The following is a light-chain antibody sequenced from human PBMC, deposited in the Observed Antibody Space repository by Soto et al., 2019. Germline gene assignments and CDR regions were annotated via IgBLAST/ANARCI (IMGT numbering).Light chain of an antibody. CDR3: QTWGTGIWV. V-gene: IGLV4-69*01. Sequence: QAVLTQSPSASASLGASVKFTYTLSSGHSSYAIAWHQQQPEKGPRYLMKLNSDGSHSKGDGIPDRFSGSSSGAERYLTISSLQSEDEADYYCQTWGTGIWVFGGGTKVTVL. CDR2: LNSDGSH. J-gene: IGLJ3*02. CDR1: SGHSSYA.